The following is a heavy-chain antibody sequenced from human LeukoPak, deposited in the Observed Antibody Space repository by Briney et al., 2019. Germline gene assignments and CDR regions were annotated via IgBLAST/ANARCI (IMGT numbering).Heavy chain of an antibody. CDR3: AREVTTCFDP. CDR2: IYYSGST. CDR1: GGSISSYY. D-gene: IGHD3-3*01. Sequence: PSETLSLTCTVSGGSISSYYWSWIRQPPGKGLEWIGYIYYSGSTNYNPSLKSRVTISVDTSKNQFSLKLSSVTAADTAAYYCAREVTTCFDPWGQGTLVTVSS. V-gene: IGHV4-59*01. J-gene: IGHJ5*02.